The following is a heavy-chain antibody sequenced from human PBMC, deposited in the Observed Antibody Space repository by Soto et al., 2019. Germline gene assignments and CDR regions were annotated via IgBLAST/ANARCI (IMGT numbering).Heavy chain of an antibody. CDR1: GGSISSSSYY. CDR3: ARTAFLYFYDSSGYYAYFDY. Sequence: PSETLSLTCTVSGGSISSSSYYWGWIRQPPGKGLEWIGSIYYSGSTYYNPSLKSRVTISVDTSKNQFSLKLSSVTAADTAVYYCARTAFLYFYDSSGYYAYFDYWGQGTLVTVSS. J-gene: IGHJ4*02. D-gene: IGHD3-22*01. V-gene: IGHV4-39*01. CDR2: IYYSGST.